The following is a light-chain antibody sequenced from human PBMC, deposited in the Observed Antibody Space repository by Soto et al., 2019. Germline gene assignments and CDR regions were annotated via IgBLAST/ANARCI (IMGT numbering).Light chain of an antibody. CDR1: RSVSSSY. J-gene: IGKJ1*01. CDR3: QQYGSSPPSWT. Sequence: ETVLTQSPGTLSLSPGERATLFCRASRSVSSSYLAWYQQKPGQAPRLLIYGASSRATGIPDRFSGSGSGTDFPLSISRLEPEDFAVYYCQQYGSSPPSWTFGQGTKVEIK. CDR2: GAS. V-gene: IGKV3-20*01.